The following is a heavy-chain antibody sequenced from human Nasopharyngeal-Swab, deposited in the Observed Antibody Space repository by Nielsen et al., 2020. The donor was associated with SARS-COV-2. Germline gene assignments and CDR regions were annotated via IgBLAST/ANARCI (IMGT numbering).Heavy chain of an antibody. J-gene: IGHJ3*02. CDR2: ISSSSSYI. CDR3: ARDSAVTRNDAFDI. V-gene: IGHV3-21*01. CDR1: GFTFSSYS. Sequence: GESLKISCAASGFTFSSYSMNLVRPSPGQGLEWVSSISSSSSYIYYADSVKGRFTISRDNAKNSLYLQMNSLRAEDTAVYYCARDSAVTRNDAFDIWGQGTMVTVSS. D-gene: IGHD4-17*01.